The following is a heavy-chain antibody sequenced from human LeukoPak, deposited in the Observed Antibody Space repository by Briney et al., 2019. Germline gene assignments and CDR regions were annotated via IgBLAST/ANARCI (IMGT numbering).Heavy chain of an antibody. V-gene: IGHV3-7*01. Sequence: GGSLRLSCAASGFTFSTYWMTWVRQAPGKGLEWVANIKQDGSEKYYEDSMKGRFTISRDNAKSSLYLQMKSLRAEDTAVYYCVRDVAYDFRNPYRYFQHWGQGTLVTVSS. CDR3: VRDVAYDFRNPYRYFQH. D-gene: IGHD3-3*01. J-gene: IGHJ1*01. CDR2: IKQDGSEK. CDR1: GFTFSTYW.